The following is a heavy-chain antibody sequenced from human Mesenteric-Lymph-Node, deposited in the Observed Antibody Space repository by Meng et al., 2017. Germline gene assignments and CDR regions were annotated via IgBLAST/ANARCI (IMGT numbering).Heavy chain of an antibody. J-gene: IGHJ3*01. D-gene: IGHD3-22*01. CDR1: GGSIRSGTYY. CDR3: ARTQFQFYYESGGSAFDV. CDR2: ISNSGST. V-gene: IGHV4-31*01. Sequence: SETLSLTCTVSGGSIRSGTYYWSWIRQYPGKGLEWIGHISNSGSTSYNPSLKSLITISGDTSKNQFSLKLSSVTAADTAVYYCARTQFQFYYESGGSAFDVWGQGTTVTVSS.